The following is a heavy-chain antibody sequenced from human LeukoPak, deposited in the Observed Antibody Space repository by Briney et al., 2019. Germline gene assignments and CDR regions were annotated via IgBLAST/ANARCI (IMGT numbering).Heavy chain of an antibody. CDR1: GFTFSIHV. D-gene: IGHD5-12*01. Sequence: GGSLRLSCAVSGFTFSIHVMSWVRQAPGKGLEWVSGISDSGGSTYYADSVKGRLTISRDNSKNTLYLQMNSLRAEDTAVYYCAKGLRLAGSFDYWGQGTLVTVSS. V-gene: IGHV3-23*01. CDR3: AKGLRLAGSFDY. J-gene: IGHJ4*02. CDR2: ISDSGGST.